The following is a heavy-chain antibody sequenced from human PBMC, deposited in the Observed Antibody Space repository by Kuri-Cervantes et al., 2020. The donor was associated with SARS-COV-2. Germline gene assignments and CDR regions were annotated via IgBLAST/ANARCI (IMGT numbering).Heavy chain of an antibody. D-gene: IGHD3-16*01. J-gene: IGHJ5*02. CDR1: GGSFSGYY. CDR2: INHSGST. CDR3: ASFGGGGSDGGFDP. Sequence: SETLSLTCAVYGGSFSGYYWNWIRQPPGKGLEWIGEINHSGSTNYNPSLKSRVTISVDTSKNQFSLKLSSVTASDTAVYYCASFGGGGSDGGFDPWGQGTLVIVSS. V-gene: IGHV4-34*01.